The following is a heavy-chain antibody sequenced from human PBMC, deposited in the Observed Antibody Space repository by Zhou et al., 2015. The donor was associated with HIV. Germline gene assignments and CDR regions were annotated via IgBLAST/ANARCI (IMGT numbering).Heavy chain of an antibody. CDR1: GGTFSSSE. Sequence: QVHLDQSGAEVKKPGSSVKVSCKASGGTFSSSEITWVRQAPGQGLEWMGGIIPMFGTTNYAQKFQGRVTLVADESTSTAYMELTSLTSEDTAIYYCARDRNYYGSGNYYPGGYWGQGTLVTVSS. V-gene: IGHV1-69*12. CDR2: IIPMFGTT. CDR3: ARDRNYYGSGNYYPGGY. D-gene: IGHD3-10*01. J-gene: IGHJ4*02.